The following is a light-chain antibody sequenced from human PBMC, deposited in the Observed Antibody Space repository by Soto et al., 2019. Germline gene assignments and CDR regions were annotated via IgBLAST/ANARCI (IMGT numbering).Light chain of an antibody. Sequence: EIVLTQSPGTLSVSPGERVTLSCRASQSVNSNYLAWYQQRPGQAPRLLIFGASYRATGIPERFSGSGSGTSFPLTISRLVPEDFAVYYCQQYSSSPPEFTFGPGTKVDSK. CDR3: QQYSSSPPEFT. CDR1: QSVNSNY. CDR2: GAS. J-gene: IGKJ3*01. V-gene: IGKV3-20*01.